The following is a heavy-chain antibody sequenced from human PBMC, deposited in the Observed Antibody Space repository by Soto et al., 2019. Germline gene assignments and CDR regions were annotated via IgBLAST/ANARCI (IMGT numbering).Heavy chain of an antibody. CDR3: ARGGSDMYYYDSSRPRYSPFGS. CDR1: GGSFSVYY. D-gene: IGHD3-22*01. V-gene: IGHV4-34*01. J-gene: IGHJ5*01. CDR2: INHSGST. Sequence: SETLSLTCAVYGGSFSVYYWNWIRQSPGKGLEWIGEINHSGSTNHNPSLKSRVTISVDTSKNQISLKLRSVAAADTAVYYCARGGSDMYYYDSSRPRYSPFGSWGQGTLVTVSS.